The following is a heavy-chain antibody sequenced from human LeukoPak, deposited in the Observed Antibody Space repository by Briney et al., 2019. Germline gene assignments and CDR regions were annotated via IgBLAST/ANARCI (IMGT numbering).Heavy chain of an antibody. Sequence: GGSLRLSCAASGFTFSSSEINSVRQAPGKGLEWVSYISSSGSTIYYADSVEGRFTISRDNAKNSLYLQMNSLRAEDTAVYYCARDGDLDYYDSSGYYYGGLFFDYWGQGTLVTVSS. V-gene: IGHV3-48*03. CDR1: GFTFSSSE. J-gene: IGHJ4*02. CDR2: ISSSGSTI. D-gene: IGHD3-22*01. CDR3: ARDGDLDYYDSSGYYYGGLFFDY.